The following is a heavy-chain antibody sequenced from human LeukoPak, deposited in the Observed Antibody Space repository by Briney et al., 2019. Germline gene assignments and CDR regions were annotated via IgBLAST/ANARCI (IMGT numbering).Heavy chain of an antibody. Sequence: SDTLSLTCAVSGDSISIYYWSCIRQPPGKGGEWIGYIYYSGSTNYNPSLKSRVTISVDTSKNQFSLRLTSVTAADTAVYYCAGGYCSGGTCYDYYAMDVWGQGTTVTVSS. CDR2: IYYSGST. CDR1: GDSISIYY. D-gene: IGHD2-15*01. CDR3: AGGYCSGGTCYDYYAMDV. V-gene: IGHV4-59*07. J-gene: IGHJ6*02.